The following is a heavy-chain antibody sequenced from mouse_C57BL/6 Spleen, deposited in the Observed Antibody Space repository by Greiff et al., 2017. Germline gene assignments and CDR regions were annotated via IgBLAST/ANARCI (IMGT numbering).Heavy chain of an antibody. Sequence: EVKLMESGGGLVQPGGSLKLSCVASGFTFSHYWMNWVRQSPEKGLEWVAHIRLKSDTYATHYGVSVKGRLTISRDDSKRRDYLRMNNVRAEDTGIYNYTGRLMDYGGQGTSVTVSA. J-gene: IGHJ4*01. CDR2: IRLKSDTYAT. D-gene: IGHD2-4*01. CDR1: GFTFSHYW. CDR3: TGRLMDY. V-gene: IGHV6-3*01.